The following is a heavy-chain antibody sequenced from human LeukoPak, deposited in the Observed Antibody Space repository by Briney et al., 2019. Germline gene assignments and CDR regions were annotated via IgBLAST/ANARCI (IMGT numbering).Heavy chain of an antibody. CDR3: AKDYMLVTPRYSFDY. V-gene: IGHV3-23*01. D-gene: IGHD2-21*02. CDR2: ISGRGGST. J-gene: IGHJ4*01. Sequence: GGSLRLSCAASGFTFSSYAMSWVRQAPGKGLEWVSAISGRGGSTYYADSVKGGFTISRDNSKNTLYLQMNSLRAEDTAVYYCAKDYMLVTPRYSFDYWGQGTLLTVSS. CDR1: GFTFSSYA.